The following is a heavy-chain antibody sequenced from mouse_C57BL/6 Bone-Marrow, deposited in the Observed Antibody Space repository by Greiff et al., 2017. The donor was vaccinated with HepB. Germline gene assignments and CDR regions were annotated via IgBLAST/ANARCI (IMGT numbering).Heavy chain of an antibody. CDR1: GFTFSSYA. D-gene: IGHD1-1*01. V-gene: IGHV5-9-1*02. J-gene: IGHJ3*01. Sequence: DVHLVESGEGLVKPGGSLKLSCAASGFTFSSYAMSWVRQTPEKRLEWVAYISSGGDYIYYADTVKGRFTISRDNARNTLYLQMSSLKSEDTAMYYCTRDLYYYGSSWGFAYWGQGTLVTVSA. CDR2: ISSGGDYI. CDR3: TRDLYYYGSSWGFAY.